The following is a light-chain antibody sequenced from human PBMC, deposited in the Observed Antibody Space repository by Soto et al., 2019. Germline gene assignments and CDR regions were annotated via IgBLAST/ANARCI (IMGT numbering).Light chain of an antibody. CDR1: SSDVGSYNL. Sequence: QSALTQPASVSGSPGQSITISCTGTSSDVGSYNLVSWYQQHPGKAPKLMIYEVSKRPSGVSNRFSGSKSGNTASLTISGLRAEYEADYSSCSDTGTITRHVFRPGTKVPDL. CDR2: EVS. CDR3: CSDTGTITRHV. J-gene: IGLJ1*01. V-gene: IGLV2-23*02.